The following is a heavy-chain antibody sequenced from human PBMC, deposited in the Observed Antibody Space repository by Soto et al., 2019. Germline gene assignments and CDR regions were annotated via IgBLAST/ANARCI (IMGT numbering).Heavy chain of an antibody. CDR1: GYTFTSYY. CDR2: INPSGGST. J-gene: IGHJ3*02. V-gene: IGHV1-46*03. D-gene: IGHD6-13*01. CDR3: ARPIAAAGAFDI. Sequence: ASVKVSWKSSGYTFTSYYMHWVRQTPGQGLEWMGIINPSGGSTSYAQKFQGRVTMTRDTSTSTVYMELSSLRSEDTAVYYCARPIAAAGAFDIWGQGTMVTVSS.